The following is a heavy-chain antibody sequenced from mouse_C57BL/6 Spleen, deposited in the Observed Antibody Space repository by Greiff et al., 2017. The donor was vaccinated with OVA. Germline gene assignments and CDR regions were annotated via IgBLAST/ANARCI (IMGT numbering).Heavy chain of an antibody. CDR2: IHPNSGST. CDR3: AGTGNFAY. Sequence: GLEWIGMIHPNSGSTNYNEKFKSKATLTVDKSSSTAYMQLSSLTSEDSAVYYCAGTGNFAYWGQGTLVTVSA. D-gene: IGHD4-1*01. J-gene: IGHJ3*01. V-gene: IGHV1-64*01.